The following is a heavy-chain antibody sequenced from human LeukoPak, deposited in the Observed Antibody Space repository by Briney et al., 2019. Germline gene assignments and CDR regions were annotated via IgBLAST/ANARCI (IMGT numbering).Heavy chain of an antibody. Sequence: PSETLSLTCTVSGGSISSYYWSWIRQPAGKGLEWIGRIYTSGSTNYNPSLKSRVTMSVDTSKNQFSLKLSSVTAADTAVYYCARDNVDIVATTLYYYYGMDVWGQGTTVTASS. CDR2: IYTSGST. CDR3: ARDNVDIVATTLYYYYGMDV. D-gene: IGHD5-12*01. CDR1: GGSISSYY. J-gene: IGHJ6*02. V-gene: IGHV4-4*07.